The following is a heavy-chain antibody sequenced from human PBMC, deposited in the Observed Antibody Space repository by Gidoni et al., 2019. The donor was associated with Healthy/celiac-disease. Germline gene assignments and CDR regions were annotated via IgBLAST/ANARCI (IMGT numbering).Heavy chain of an antibody. D-gene: IGHD6-19*01. V-gene: IGHV3-30-3*01. CDR3: AGGSVAGTDY. Sequence: QVQLVESGGGVVQPGRSLRLSCAASGFPFSRYAMHWVRQAPGKGLEWVAVISYDGSNKYYADSVKGRFTIARDNSKNTLYLQMNSLRAEDTAVYYCAGGSVAGTDYWGQGTLVTVSS. J-gene: IGHJ4*02. CDR1: GFPFSRYA. CDR2: ISYDGSNK.